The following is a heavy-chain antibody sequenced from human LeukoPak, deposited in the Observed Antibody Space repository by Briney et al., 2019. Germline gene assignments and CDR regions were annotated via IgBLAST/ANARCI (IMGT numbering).Heavy chain of an antibody. Sequence: SSETLSLTCAVYGGSFSDYRWSRIRQPPGKGLEWIGEINHSGSTNYNPSLKSRVTISVDTSKKQFSLRLTSVTAADTAVYYCARRVTTRLPFRYWGQGTLVTVSS. CDR1: GGSFSDYR. D-gene: IGHD4-17*01. CDR2: INHSGST. CDR3: ARRVTTRLPFRY. J-gene: IGHJ4*02. V-gene: IGHV4-34*01.